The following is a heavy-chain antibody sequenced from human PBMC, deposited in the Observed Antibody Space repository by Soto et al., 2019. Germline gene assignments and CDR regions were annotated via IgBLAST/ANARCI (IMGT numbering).Heavy chain of an antibody. Sequence: SETLSLTCTVSGDSISSYSWNWVRQPPGKGLEWIGHIDDNGNTKYNPSLKSRVTISVDTSKNQFSLKLSSVTAADTAVYYCARGRIQLWYPFDYWGQGTLVTVSS. J-gene: IGHJ4*02. D-gene: IGHD5-18*01. CDR3: ARGRIQLWYPFDY. CDR1: GDSISSYS. CDR2: IDDNGNT. V-gene: IGHV4-59*01.